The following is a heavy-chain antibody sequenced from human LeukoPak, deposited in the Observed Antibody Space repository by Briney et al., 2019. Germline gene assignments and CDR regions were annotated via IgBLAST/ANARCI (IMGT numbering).Heavy chain of an antibody. D-gene: IGHD2-2*01. CDR1: GGSFSGYY. CDR3: ARRMCSSTSCYTGKKYYFDY. V-gene: IGHV4-34*01. CDR2: INHSGST. J-gene: IGHJ4*02. Sequence: SETLSLTCAVYGGSFSGYYWSWIRQPPGKGLEWIGEINHSGSTNYNPSLKSRVTISVDTSKNQFSLKLSSVTAADTAVYYCARRMCSSTSCYTGKKYYFDYWGQGTLVTVSS.